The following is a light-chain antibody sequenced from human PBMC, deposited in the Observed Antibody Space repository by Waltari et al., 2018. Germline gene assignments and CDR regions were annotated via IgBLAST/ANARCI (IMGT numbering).Light chain of an antibody. CDR1: QSRVHSDGNTY. CDR2: KGS. V-gene: IGKV2-30*02. J-gene: IGKJ2*01. CDR3: MQGTLPYT. Sequence: DVVMTQSPLSLPVTLGQQAPISCRSSQSRVHSDGNTYLNWFQQRPGQSPRRLMYKGSNRESGVPDRFSGSGSGSDFTLKISRVEADDVGVYYCMQGTLPYTFGQGTKLEIK.